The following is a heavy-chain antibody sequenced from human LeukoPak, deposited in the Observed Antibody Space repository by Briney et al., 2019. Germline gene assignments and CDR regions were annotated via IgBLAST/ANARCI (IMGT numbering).Heavy chain of an antibody. CDR3: ARIIGYSNQFDY. V-gene: IGHV3-74*01. D-gene: IGHD5-18*01. Sequence: GGSLRLSCAASGFTFKNNWMHWVRQAPGKGLMWVSRINTDGTRTTYADSVRGRFTISRDNAKSTLYLQMSSLKAEDTAVYCCARIIGYSNQFDYWGQGTLVTVSS. CDR1: GFTFKNNW. CDR2: INTDGTRT. J-gene: IGHJ4*02.